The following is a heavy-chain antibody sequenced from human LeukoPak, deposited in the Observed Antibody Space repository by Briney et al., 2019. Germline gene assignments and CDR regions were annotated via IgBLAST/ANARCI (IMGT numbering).Heavy chain of an antibody. CDR2: IYHSGST. Sequence: SETLSLTCTVSGYSISSGYYWGWIRQPPGKGLVWIGSIYHSGSTYYNPSLKSRVTISVDTSKNQFSLKLSSVTAADTAVYYCARVGPDSSGYYRKGGFDYWGQGTLVTVSS. D-gene: IGHD3-22*01. CDR1: GYSISSGYY. CDR3: ARVGPDSSGYYRKGGFDY. V-gene: IGHV4-38-2*02. J-gene: IGHJ4*02.